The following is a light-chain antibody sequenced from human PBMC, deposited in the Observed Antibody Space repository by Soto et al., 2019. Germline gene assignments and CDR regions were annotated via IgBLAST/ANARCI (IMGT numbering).Light chain of an antibody. V-gene: IGKV3-11*01. Sequence: DIVVTQSPGALSLSPGERATLSCRASQSVSNYLAWYQQKPGQAPRPLIYDAVKRATGIPARFSGSGSGTDFTLTISSLEPEDFGVYYCQQRSDWPLTFGGGTKVEIK. CDR2: DAV. CDR1: QSVSNY. CDR3: QQRSDWPLT. J-gene: IGKJ4*01.